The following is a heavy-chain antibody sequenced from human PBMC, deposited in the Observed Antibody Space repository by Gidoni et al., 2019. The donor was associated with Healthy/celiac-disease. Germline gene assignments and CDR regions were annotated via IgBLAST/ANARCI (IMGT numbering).Heavy chain of an antibody. D-gene: IGHD2-2*01. J-gene: IGHJ4*02. Sequence: GFTFSSYGMHWVRQAPGKGLEWVAVISYDGSNKYYADSVKGRFTISRDNSKNTLYLQMNSLRAEDTAVYYCAKDTTSSIVVVPAAMDYWGQGTLVTVSS. CDR3: AKDTTSSIVVVPAAMDY. CDR2: ISYDGSNK. V-gene: IGHV3-30*18. CDR1: GFTFSSYG.